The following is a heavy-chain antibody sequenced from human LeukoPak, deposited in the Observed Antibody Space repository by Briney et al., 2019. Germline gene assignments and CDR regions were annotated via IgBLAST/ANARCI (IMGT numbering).Heavy chain of an antibody. CDR3: ARGEGDFWSGYYDPFDY. Sequence: GGSLILSCAASGFSFSSYSMNWVRQAPGEELEWFSSISSSSSYIYYADSVKGRFTISRDNAKNSLYLQMNSLRAEDTAVYYCARGEGDFWSGYYDPFDYWGQGTLVTVSS. D-gene: IGHD3-3*01. CDR1: GFSFSSYS. V-gene: IGHV3-21*01. J-gene: IGHJ4*02. CDR2: ISSSSSYI.